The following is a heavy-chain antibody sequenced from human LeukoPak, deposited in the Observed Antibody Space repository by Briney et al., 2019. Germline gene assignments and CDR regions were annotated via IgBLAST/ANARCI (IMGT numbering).Heavy chain of an antibody. V-gene: IGHV3-49*03. D-gene: IGHD3-10*01. CDR2: MRSKAYGGTT. CDR3: TRVRIGGFGELFDY. Sequence: GGSLRLSCTISGFTFDDYAMSWFRQAPGKGLEWVGFMRSKAYGGTTDYAASVEGRFTISRDDSKSIAYLQMNSLKTEDTAVYYCTRVRIGGFGELFDYWGQGTLVTVSS. J-gene: IGHJ4*02. CDR1: GFTFDDYA.